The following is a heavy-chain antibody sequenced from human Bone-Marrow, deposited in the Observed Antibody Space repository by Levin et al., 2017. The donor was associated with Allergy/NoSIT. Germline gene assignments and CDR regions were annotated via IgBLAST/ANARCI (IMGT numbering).Heavy chain of an antibody. V-gene: IGHV3-21*01. Sequence: GGSLRLSCAASGFTFSSYSMNWVRQAPGKGLEWVSSISSSSSYIYYADSVKGRFTISRDNAKNSLYLQMNSLRAEDTAVYYCAREGVLLWFGELLPQFDYWGQGTLVTVSS. J-gene: IGHJ4*02. D-gene: IGHD3-10*01. CDR1: GFTFSSYS. CDR3: AREGVLLWFGELLPQFDY. CDR2: ISSSSSYI.